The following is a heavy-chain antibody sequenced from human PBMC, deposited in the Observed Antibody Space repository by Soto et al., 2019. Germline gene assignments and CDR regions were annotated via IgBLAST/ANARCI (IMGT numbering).Heavy chain of an antibody. CDR1: GGTFNSYA. Sequence: QVQLVQSGAEVKKPGSSVNVSCKASGGTFNSYAINWVRQAPGQGLEWVGRIIPMLGVPNYAQKFQGRIMITADKFTATAYMEVTSLRSEDTAVYYCARSQGSSTSLEIYYYYYYGMDVWGQGTTVTVSS. J-gene: IGHJ6*02. V-gene: IGHV1-69*02. CDR3: ARSQGSSTSLEIYYYYYYGMDV. D-gene: IGHD2-2*01. CDR2: IIPMLGVP.